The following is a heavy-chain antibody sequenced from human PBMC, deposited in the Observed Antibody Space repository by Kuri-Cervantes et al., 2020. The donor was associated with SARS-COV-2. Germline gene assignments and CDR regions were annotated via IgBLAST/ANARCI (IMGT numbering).Heavy chain of an antibody. CDR3: ASGGKPRYGGYLSY. CDR1: GFTFSSYS. J-gene: IGHJ4*02. CDR2: INHSGST. D-gene: IGHD5-12*01. Sequence: ESLKISCAASGFTFSSYSMNWVRQAPGKGLEWIGEINHSGSTNYNPSLKSRVTISVDTSKNQFSLKLSSVTAADTAVYYCASGGKPRYGGYLSYWGQGTLVTVSS. V-gene: IGHV4-34*01.